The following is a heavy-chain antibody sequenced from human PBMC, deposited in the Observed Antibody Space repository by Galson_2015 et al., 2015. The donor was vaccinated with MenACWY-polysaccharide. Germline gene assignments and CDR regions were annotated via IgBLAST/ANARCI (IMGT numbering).Heavy chain of an antibody. CDR2: ISGSGGNT. CDR1: GFTFSTYA. V-gene: IGHV3-23*01. J-gene: IGHJ4*02. D-gene: IGHD3-3*01. CDR3: EKTQIVGVVLGPYYFDD. Sequence: SLRLSCAGSGFTFSTYAMSWVRQAPGKGLEWVSSISGSGGNTYYADSVKGLFTISRDNSKNTLDLQMNSLRAEDTAIYYCEKTQIVGVVLGPYYFDDWGQGTLATVSS.